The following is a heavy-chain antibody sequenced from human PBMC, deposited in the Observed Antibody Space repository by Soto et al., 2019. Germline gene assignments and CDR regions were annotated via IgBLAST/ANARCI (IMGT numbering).Heavy chain of an antibody. CDR1: GGSISSGGYY. D-gene: IGHD4-17*01. J-gene: IGHJ4*02. CDR3: XXXXXXGDELEDY. Sequence: QVQLQESGPGLVKPSQTLSLTCTVSGGSISSGGYYWXXXRQHXGKGLEWIGYIYYSGSTYYNPSLKSRVTISVDTSXXXXXLKLXSVXXXXXXXXXXXXXXXGDELEDYWGQGTLVTVSS. CDR2: IYYSGST. V-gene: IGHV4-31*03.